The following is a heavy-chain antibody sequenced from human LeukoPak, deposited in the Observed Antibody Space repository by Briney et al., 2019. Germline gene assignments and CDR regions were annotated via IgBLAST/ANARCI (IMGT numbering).Heavy chain of an antibody. CDR1: GFTFSSYA. Sequence: GGSLRLSCAASGFTFSSYAMSWVRQAPGKGLEWVSSISSSSYIYYADSVKGRFTISRDNAKNSLYLQMNSLRAEDTAVYYCARGPGGPYRDFWSGYSYYFDYWGQGTLVTVSS. CDR2: ISSSSYI. CDR3: ARGPGGPYRDFWSGYSYYFDY. V-gene: IGHV3-21*01. J-gene: IGHJ4*02. D-gene: IGHD3-3*01.